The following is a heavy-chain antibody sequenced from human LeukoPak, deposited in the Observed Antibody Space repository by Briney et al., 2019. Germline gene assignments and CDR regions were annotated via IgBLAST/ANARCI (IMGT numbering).Heavy chain of an antibody. J-gene: IGHJ1*01. Sequence: GGSLRLSCAAWGFTFCNAWMSWLREAPGKGLEWVGRIKSKTDGRLTDYAAPVKGRFTISRDDSKNTLYLQMNSLKTEDTAVYYCTTVYSSSWDEYFQHWGQGTLVTVSS. V-gene: IGHV3-15*01. CDR2: IKSKTDGRLT. D-gene: IGHD6-13*01. CDR1: GFTFCNAW. CDR3: TTVYSSSWDEYFQH.